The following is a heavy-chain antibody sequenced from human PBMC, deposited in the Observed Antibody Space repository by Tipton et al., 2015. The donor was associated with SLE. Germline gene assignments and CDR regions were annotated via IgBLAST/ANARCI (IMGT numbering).Heavy chain of an antibody. CDR3: ARGAKERITLVRVRPYYFDY. D-gene: IGHD3-10*01. Sequence: TLSLTCAVSGYSISSGYYWGWIRQSPGKGLEWIGSIFRSGNTHYNPSLKSRVTISVDTSKNHFSLKLTSVTAADTAVYYCARGAKERITLVRVRPYYFDYWGQGSLVTVSS. V-gene: IGHV4-38-2*01. CDR1: GYSISSGYY. CDR2: IFRSGNT. J-gene: IGHJ4*03.